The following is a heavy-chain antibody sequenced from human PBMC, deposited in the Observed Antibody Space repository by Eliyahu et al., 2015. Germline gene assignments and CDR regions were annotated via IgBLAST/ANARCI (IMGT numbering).Heavy chain of an antibody. Sequence: QVQLVQSGAELKKPGSSVTVSCKASGGTFTXYTISWVRQAPGQGLEWMGGINPTFGTANYAQKFRGRVTISADESTSTGYMEVRSLRSDDTAVYYCAREGGDYCRGGGCFLLYWGQGSLVIVSS. V-gene: IGHV1-69*01. CDR1: GGTFTXYT. D-gene: IGHD2-15*01. J-gene: IGHJ4*02. CDR3: AREGGDYCRGGGCFLLY. CDR2: INPTFGTA.